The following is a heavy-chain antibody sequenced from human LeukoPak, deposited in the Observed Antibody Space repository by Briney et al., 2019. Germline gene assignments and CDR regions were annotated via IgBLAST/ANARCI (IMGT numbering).Heavy chain of an antibody. Sequence: GGSLRLSCAASGFTFSSYWMHWVRQAPGKGLVWVSRINSDGSTTRYADSVKGRFTISRDNAKNTLYLQMNSLRAADTAVYYCVRQEGYYDSGSFHEYRGQGTLVTVSS. CDR3: VRQEGYYDSGSFHEY. V-gene: IGHV3-74*01. CDR1: GFTFSSYW. D-gene: IGHD3-10*01. CDR2: INSDGSTT. J-gene: IGHJ4*02.